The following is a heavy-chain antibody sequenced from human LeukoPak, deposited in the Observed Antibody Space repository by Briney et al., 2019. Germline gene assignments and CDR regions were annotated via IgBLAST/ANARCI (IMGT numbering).Heavy chain of an antibody. Sequence: GSLRLLCAASGFTFSSHGLSWVRQAPGEGLEWGSAISGSGGSTYYADSVKGRFTISRDNSKNTLYLQMNSLRAEDTAVYYCAKGVSGDGYNYFDYWGQGTLVTVSS. CDR2: ISGSGGST. V-gene: IGHV3-23*01. CDR1: GFTFSSHG. CDR3: AKGVSGDGYNYFDY. J-gene: IGHJ4*02. D-gene: IGHD5-24*01.